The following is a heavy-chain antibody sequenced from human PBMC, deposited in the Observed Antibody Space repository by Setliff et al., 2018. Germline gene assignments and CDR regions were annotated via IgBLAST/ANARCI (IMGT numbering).Heavy chain of an antibody. CDR2: ISAYNGNT. Sequence: GASVKVSCKASGYTFTRYAISWVRQAPGQGPEWMGWISAYNGNTNYALKLQDRVTITADESTTVVYMDLRSLTSEDTAVYYCARMGGFQYIDVWGKGTTVTVSS. D-gene: IGHD3-3*01. CDR1: GYTFTRYA. CDR3: ARMGGFQYIDV. J-gene: IGHJ6*03. V-gene: IGHV1-18*01.